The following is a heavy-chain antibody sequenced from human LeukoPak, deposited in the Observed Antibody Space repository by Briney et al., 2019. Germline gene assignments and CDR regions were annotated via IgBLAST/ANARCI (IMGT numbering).Heavy chain of an antibody. CDR3: ARVVRDGVGSYHFDN. Sequence: ASVKVSCKVSGYTFTTYYLHWVRQAPGQGLEWMGLINPSGGSTSYAQKFQGRVTMTRDTSMSTVYTELSSLRSEDTAVYYCARVVRDGVGSYHFDNWGQGTLVTVSS. D-gene: IGHD3-10*01. V-gene: IGHV1-46*01. J-gene: IGHJ4*02. CDR2: INPSGGST. CDR1: GYTFTTYY.